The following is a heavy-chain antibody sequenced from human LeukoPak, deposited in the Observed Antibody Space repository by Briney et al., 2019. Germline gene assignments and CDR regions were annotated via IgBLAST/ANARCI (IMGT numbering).Heavy chain of an antibody. D-gene: IGHD3-22*01. CDR2: IKQDGSET. J-gene: IGHJ5*02. V-gene: IGHV3-7*01. Sequence: GGSLRLSCAASGFTFSTSWMTWVRQAPGKGLEWVANIKQDGSETNYVDSVKGRFTISRDNAKNSLYLQMNSLRAEDTAVYHCARKLYYYDSSAAGWFDPWGQGTLVTVSS. CDR1: GFTFSTSW. CDR3: ARKLYYYDSSAAGWFDP.